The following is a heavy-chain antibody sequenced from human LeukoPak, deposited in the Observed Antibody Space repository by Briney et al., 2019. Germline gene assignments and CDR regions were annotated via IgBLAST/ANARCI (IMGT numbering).Heavy chain of an antibody. CDR2: IYYSGST. CDR3: ASSQGDIVVVVAATFVFDY. J-gene: IGHJ4*02. Sequence: SETLSLTCTVSGGSISSSSYYWGWIRQPPGKGLEWIGSIYYSGSTYYNPSLKSRVTISADTSKNQFSLKLSSVTAADTAVYYCASSQGDIVVVVAATFVFDYWGQGTLVTVSS. CDR1: GGSISSSSYY. D-gene: IGHD2-15*01. V-gene: IGHV4-39*01.